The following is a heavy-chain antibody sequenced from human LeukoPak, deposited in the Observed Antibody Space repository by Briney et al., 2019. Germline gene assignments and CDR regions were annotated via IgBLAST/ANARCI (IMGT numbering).Heavy chain of an antibody. Sequence: GGSLRLSCAASGFTFSSYSMNWVRQAPGKGLEWVSSISSSSSYIYYADSVKGRFTISRDNAKNSLYLQMNSLRAEDTAVYYCARADSSGYYYFDYWGQGTLVTVSS. CDR1: GFTFSSYS. J-gene: IGHJ4*02. V-gene: IGHV3-21*01. CDR2: ISSSSSYI. CDR3: ARADSSGYYYFDY. D-gene: IGHD3-22*01.